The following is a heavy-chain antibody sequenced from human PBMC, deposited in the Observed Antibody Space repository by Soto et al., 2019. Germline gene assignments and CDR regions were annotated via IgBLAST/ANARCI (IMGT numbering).Heavy chain of an antibody. D-gene: IGHD1-20*01. V-gene: IGHV1-69*02. CDR3: ARGVTGRLTQGVVLFY. Sequence: QVQLVQSGAEVKKPGSSVKVSCKPSGGTFGTYTISWVRQAPGQGLEWMGRIIPLLDITHYAHKFQGRVTFTADKSTTTAYMELSSLSSADTAVYYCARGVTGRLTQGVVLFYWGQGTLVTVSS. J-gene: IGHJ4*02. CDR1: GGTFGTYT. CDR2: IIPLLDIT.